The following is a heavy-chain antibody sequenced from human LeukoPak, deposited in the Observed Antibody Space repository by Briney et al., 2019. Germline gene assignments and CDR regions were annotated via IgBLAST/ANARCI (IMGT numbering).Heavy chain of an antibody. Sequence: RPSQTLSLTCTVSGGSISSGSYYWSWIRQPAGKRLEWIGRIYTSGSTNYNPSLKSRVTISVDTSKNQFSLKLSSVTAADTAVYYCARGFPGDYWGQGTLVTVSS. CDR1: GGSISSGSYY. V-gene: IGHV4-61*02. CDR3: ARGFPGDY. J-gene: IGHJ4*02. CDR2: IYTSGST.